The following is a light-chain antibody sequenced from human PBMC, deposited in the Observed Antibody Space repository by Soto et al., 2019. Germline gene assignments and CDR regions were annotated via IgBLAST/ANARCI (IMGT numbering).Light chain of an antibody. CDR2: DVK. CDR3: SSYSGSSTLVV. CDR1: SSDVGGYNF. J-gene: IGLJ2*01. V-gene: IGLV2-14*03. Sequence: QSALTQPASVSGSPGQSITISCTGTSSDVGGYNFVSWYQQHPGKAPKLMIYDVKHRPSGGSNRFSGSKSGNTASLTISGLQAEDEADYCCSSYSGSSTLVVFGGGTKLTVL.